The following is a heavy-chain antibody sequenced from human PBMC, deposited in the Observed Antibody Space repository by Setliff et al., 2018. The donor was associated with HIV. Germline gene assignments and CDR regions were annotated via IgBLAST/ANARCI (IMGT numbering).Heavy chain of an antibody. CDR1: GYIFANYV. D-gene: IGHD3-16*01. CDR2: INAGNGDT. V-gene: IGHV1-3*01. J-gene: IGHJ4*02. Sequence: ASVKVSCKASGYIFANYVIHWVRQAPGQRLEWLGWINAGNGDTRYSQKFQGRIYITRDTSATTVYMELSRLRSEDTGLYYCARGGPFLPFYFNFWGQGTLVTVS. CDR3: ARGGPFLPFYFNF.